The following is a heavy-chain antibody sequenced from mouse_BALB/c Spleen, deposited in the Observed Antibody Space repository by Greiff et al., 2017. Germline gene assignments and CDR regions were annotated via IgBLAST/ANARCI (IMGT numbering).Heavy chain of an antibody. D-gene: IGHD4-1*02. Sequence: DVQLQESGPELVKPGASVKISCKASGYTFTDYNMHWVKQSHGKSLEWIGYIYPYNGGTGYNQKFKSKATLTVDNSSSTAYMELRSLTSEDSAVYYCAKATGTWFAYWGQGTLVTVSA. V-gene: IGHV1S29*02. CDR1: GYTFTDYN. CDR3: AKATGTWFAY. J-gene: IGHJ3*01. CDR2: IYPYNGGT.